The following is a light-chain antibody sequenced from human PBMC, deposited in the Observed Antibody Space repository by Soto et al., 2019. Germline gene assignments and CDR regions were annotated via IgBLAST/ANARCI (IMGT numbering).Light chain of an antibody. CDR2: GAS. CDR1: QSWTKNY. CDR3: QQYGSSPRT. V-gene: IGKV3-20*01. Sequence: EIVLAQSPGTLSLSPGERATLSCRASQSWTKNYLAWFQQKPGQAPRLLIYGASSRATGIPDRFSGSGSGTDFTLTISRLEPEDFAVYYCQQYGSSPRTFGQGTKVDI. J-gene: IGKJ1*01.